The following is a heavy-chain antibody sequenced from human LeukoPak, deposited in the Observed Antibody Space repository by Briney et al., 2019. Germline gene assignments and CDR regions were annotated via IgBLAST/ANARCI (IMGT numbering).Heavy chain of an antibody. CDR3: ARAGTAKYYYYGMDV. D-gene: IGHD2-21*02. CDR2: IYYSGST. V-gene: IGHV4-61*08. Sequence: SETLSLTCTVSGGSISSGGYYWSWIRQHPGKGLEWIGYIYYSGSTNYNPSLKSRVTISVDTSRNQFSLKLSSVTAADTAVYYCARAGTAKYYYYGMDVWGQGTTVTVSS. CDR1: GGSISSGGYY. J-gene: IGHJ6*02.